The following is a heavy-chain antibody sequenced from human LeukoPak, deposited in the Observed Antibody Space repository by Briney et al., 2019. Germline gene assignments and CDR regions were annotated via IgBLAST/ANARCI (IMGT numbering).Heavy chain of an antibody. D-gene: IGHD3-22*01. CDR1: GGSFSGYY. CDR2: IYYSGST. Sequence: SETLSLTCAVYGGSFSGYYWSWIRQPPGKGLEWIGYIYYSGSTNYNPSLKSRVTISVDTSKNQFSLKLSSVTAADTAVYYCARGTRDSSGYYRPSWFDPWGQGTLVTVSS. CDR3: ARGTRDSSGYYRPSWFDP. J-gene: IGHJ5*02. V-gene: IGHV4-59*01.